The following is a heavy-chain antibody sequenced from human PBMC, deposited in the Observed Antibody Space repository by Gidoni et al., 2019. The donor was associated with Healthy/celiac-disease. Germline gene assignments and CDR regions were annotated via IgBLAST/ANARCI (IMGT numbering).Heavy chain of an antibody. CDR1: GGSFSGYY. Sequence: QVQLQQWGAGLLKPSETLSLTCAVYGGSFSGYYWSWIRQPPGKGLEWIGEINHSGSNNYNPSLKSRVTISVDTSKNQFSLKLSSVTAADTAVYYCARGQGWLRFFPRFDYWGQGTLVTVSS. CDR2: INHSGSN. V-gene: IGHV4-34*01. CDR3: ARGQGWLRFFPRFDY. J-gene: IGHJ4*02. D-gene: IGHD5-12*01.